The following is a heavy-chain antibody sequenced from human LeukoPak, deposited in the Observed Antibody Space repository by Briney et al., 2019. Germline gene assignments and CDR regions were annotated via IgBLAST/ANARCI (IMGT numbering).Heavy chain of an antibody. Sequence: ASVKVSCKASGYTFTGYYMHWVRQAPGQGLEWMGIINPSGGSTSYAQKFQGRVTMTRDTSTSTVYMELSSLRSEDTAVYYCARDSAYDSSGYYGDYWGQGTLVTVSS. J-gene: IGHJ4*02. CDR2: INPSGGST. D-gene: IGHD3-22*01. CDR1: GYTFTGYY. CDR3: ARDSAYDSSGYYGDY. V-gene: IGHV1-46*01.